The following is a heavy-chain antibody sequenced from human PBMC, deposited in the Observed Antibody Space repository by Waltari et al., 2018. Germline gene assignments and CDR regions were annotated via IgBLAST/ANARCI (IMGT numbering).Heavy chain of an antibody. D-gene: IGHD3-16*01. J-gene: IGHJ4*02. CDR1: GGSISRGGYS. CDR2: IYHSGST. Sequence: QLQLQESGSGLVKPSQTLSLTCAVSGGSISRGGYSRSWIRQPPGKGLEWIGYIYHSGSTYYNPSLKSRVTISVDRSKNQFSLKLSSVTAADTAVYYCARATEPLGHFDYWGQGTLVTVSS. CDR3: ARATEPLGHFDY. V-gene: IGHV4-30-2*01.